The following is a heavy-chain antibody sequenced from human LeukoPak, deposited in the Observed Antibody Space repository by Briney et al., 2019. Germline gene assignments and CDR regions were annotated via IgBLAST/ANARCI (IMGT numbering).Heavy chain of an antibody. CDR3: AREMSRDCSGGSCYNNWFDP. Sequence: SVKVSCKASGGTFSSYAISWVRQAPGQGLEWMGGIIPIFGTANYAQKFQGRVTITADKSTSTAYMELSSLRSEDTAVYYCAREMSRDCSGGSCYNNWFDPWGQGTLVTVSS. V-gene: IGHV1-69*06. CDR1: GGTFSSYA. CDR2: IIPIFGTA. D-gene: IGHD2-15*01. J-gene: IGHJ5*02.